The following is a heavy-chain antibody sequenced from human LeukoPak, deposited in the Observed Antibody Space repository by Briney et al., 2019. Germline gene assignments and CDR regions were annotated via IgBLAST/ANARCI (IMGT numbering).Heavy chain of an antibody. V-gene: IGHV3-9*01. J-gene: IGHJ4*02. D-gene: IGHD4-17*01. CDR3: ANLHGDYRDY. CDR2: ISWNSGNI. Sequence: GRSLRLSCAASGFTFGDYAMPWVRQAPGKGLEWVSGISWNSGNIGYADSVKGRFTIPRDNAKNSLYLQINSLGAEDTALYYCANLHGDYRDYWGQGTLVTVSS. CDR1: GFTFGDYA.